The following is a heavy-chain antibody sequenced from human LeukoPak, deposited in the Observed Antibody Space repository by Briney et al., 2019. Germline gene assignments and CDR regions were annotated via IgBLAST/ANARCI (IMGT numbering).Heavy chain of an antibody. D-gene: IGHD6-19*01. Sequence: PSETLSLTCTVSGGSINGSSYYWGWIRQPPGKGLEWIGTIYYSGSTYYNPSLKSRVTISVDTSKNQFSLKLSSVTAADSAVYSCARTISGWYYFDYWGQGTLVTVSS. V-gene: IGHV4-39*07. CDR1: GGSINGSSYY. CDR3: ARTISGWYYFDY. J-gene: IGHJ4*02. CDR2: IYYSGST.